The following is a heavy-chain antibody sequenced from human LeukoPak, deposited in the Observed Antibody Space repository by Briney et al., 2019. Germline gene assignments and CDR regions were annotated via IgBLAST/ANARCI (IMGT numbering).Heavy chain of an antibody. J-gene: IGHJ4*02. D-gene: IGHD6-13*01. V-gene: IGHV4-39*07. CDR3: ARVRQQQLSGGSDY. CDR2: IYYSGST. Sequence: SETLSLTCTVSGAFISTRGYFWGWIRQPPGKGLEWIGSIYYSGSTYNNPSLKSRVTISFDTSNNQFSLKVTSVTAADTAVYYCARVRQQQLSGGSDYWGQGTLVTVSS. CDR1: GAFISTRGYF.